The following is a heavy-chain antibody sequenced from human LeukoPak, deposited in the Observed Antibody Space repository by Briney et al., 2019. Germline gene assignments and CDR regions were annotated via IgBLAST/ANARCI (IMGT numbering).Heavy chain of an antibody. V-gene: IGHV1-46*01. Sequence: GASVKVSCKASGYTFTSYYMHWERQAPGQGLEWMGIINPSGGSTSYAQRFQGRVTMTRDTSTSTVYMELSSLRSEDTAVYYCARDSRGAFDYWGQGTLVTVSS. CDR1: GYTFTSYY. J-gene: IGHJ4*02. D-gene: IGHD3-10*01. CDR3: ARDSRGAFDY. CDR2: INPSGGST.